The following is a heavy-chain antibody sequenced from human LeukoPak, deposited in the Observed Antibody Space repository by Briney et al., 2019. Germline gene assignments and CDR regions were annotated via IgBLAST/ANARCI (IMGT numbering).Heavy chain of an antibody. Sequence: SETLSLTCAVYGGSFSGYYWSWIRQPPGKGLEWIGEINHSGSTNYNPSLKSRVTISVDTSKNQFSLKLSSVTAADTAVYYCARRIFHDFWSGYSLAFDIWGQGTMVTVSS. CDR2: INHSGST. J-gene: IGHJ3*02. CDR1: GGSFSGYY. V-gene: IGHV4-34*01. CDR3: ARRIFHDFWSGYSLAFDI. D-gene: IGHD3-3*01.